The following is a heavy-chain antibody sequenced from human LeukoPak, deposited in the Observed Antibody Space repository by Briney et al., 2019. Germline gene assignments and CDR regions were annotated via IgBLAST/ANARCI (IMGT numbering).Heavy chain of an antibody. CDR2: IRYDGSNK. Sequence: GGSLRLSCAASGFTFSSYGMHWVRQAPGKGLEWVAFIRYDGSNKYYADSVKGRFTISRDNSKDTLYLQMNSLRAEDTAVYYCAKALHLGFGEQGTDAFDIWGQGQWSPSLQ. J-gene: IGHJ3*02. D-gene: IGHD3-10*01. CDR3: AKALHLGFGEQGTDAFDI. CDR1: GFTFSSYG. V-gene: IGHV3-30*02.